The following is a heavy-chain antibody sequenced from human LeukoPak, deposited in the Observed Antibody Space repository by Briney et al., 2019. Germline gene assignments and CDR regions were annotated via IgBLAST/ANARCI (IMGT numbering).Heavy chain of an antibody. D-gene: IGHD2/OR15-2a*01. Sequence: GGSLRLSCAASGFTFSNYAMSWVRQAPGKGLEWVSSISSSSSYIYYADSVKGRFTISRDNAKNSLYLQMNSLRAEDTAVYYCAREIVLDYWGQGTLVTVSS. V-gene: IGHV3-21*01. CDR2: ISSSSSYI. CDR1: GFTFSNYA. J-gene: IGHJ4*02. CDR3: AREIVLDY.